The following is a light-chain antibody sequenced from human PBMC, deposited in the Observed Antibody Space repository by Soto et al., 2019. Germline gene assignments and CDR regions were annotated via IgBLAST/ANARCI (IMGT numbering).Light chain of an antibody. J-gene: IGLJ2*01. Sequence: QSVLTQPASVSGSPGQSITISCTGTSRDVGGYNYVSWYQQYPGKAPKLMIYDVANRPSGVSNRFSGSKSGNTASLTISGLQAEDEADYYCSSNTASSTLVVFGGGTKLTV. CDR2: DVA. CDR1: SRDVGGYNY. V-gene: IGLV2-14*03. CDR3: SSNTASSTLVV.